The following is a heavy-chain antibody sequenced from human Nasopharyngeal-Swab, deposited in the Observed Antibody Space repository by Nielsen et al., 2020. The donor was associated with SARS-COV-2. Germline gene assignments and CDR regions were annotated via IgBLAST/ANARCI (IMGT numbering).Heavy chain of an antibody. D-gene: IGHD2/OR15-2a*01. J-gene: IGHJ6*02. CDR1: GFTFTTYS. V-gene: IGHV3-30*03. Sequence: GSLRLSCAASGFTFTTYSMNWVRQAPGKGLEWVAVISHDGRGNVYADSVKGRFTISRDNSTLYLQMDSLRAEDTAVYYCARWNNRGAGGTYEMDVWGQGTTVTVSS. CDR3: ARWNNRGAGGTYEMDV. CDR2: ISHDGRGN.